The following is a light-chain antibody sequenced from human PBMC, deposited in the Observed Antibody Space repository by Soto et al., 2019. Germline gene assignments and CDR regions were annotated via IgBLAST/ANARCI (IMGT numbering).Light chain of an antibody. V-gene: IGKV4-1*01. CDR2: WSS. J-gene: IGKJ3*01. Sequence: DIVMTQSPDSLAVSLGERATINCKSSQSVLYSSSNKNYLAWYQQKPGQPPKLLIYWSSTRESGVPDRFSGSGSGTDFTLTISSPQAEDVAVYYCQQYYDTPSTFGPGTKVDLK. CDR3: QQYYDTPST. CDR1: QSVLYSSSNKNY.